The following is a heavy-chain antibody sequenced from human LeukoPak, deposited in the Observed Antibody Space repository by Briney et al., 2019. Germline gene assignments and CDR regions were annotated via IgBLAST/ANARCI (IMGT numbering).Heavy chain of an antibody. V-gene: IGHV1-2*02. D-gene: IGHD3-10*01. CDR1: GYTFTGYY. CDR3: AREGHDWIGQLSYYMDV. Sequence: ASVKVSCKASGYTFTGYYMHWVRQAPGQGLEWMGWINPNSGGTNYAQKFQGRVTMTRDTSISTAYMELSRLRSDDTAVYYCAREGHDWIGQLSYYMDVWGKGTTVTVSS. J-gene: IGHJ6*03. CDR2: INPNSGGT.